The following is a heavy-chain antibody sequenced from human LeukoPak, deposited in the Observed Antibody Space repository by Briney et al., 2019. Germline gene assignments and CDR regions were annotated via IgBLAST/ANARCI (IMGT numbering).Heavy chain of an antibody. CDR1: GYTFTGYY. CDR3: ARPSGYSSGWHDY. Sequence: ASVKVSCKASGYTFTGYYMHWVRQAPGQGLEWMGRINPNSGGTNYAQKFQGGVTMTRDTSISTAYMELSRLRSDDTAVYYCARPSGYSSGWHDYWGQGTLVTVSS. J-gene: IGHJ4*02. CDR2: INPNSGGT. D-gene: IGHD6-19*01. V-gene: IGHV1-2*06.